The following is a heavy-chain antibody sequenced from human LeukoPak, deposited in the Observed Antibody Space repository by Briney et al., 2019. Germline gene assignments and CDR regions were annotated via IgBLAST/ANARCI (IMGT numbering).Heavy chain of an antibody. D-gene: IGHD3-22*01. CDR1: GGSFNDYF. V-gene: IGHV4-34*01. CDR3: TREGYGRSGYFLDF. CDR2: VYNGGST. Sequence: SETLSLTCAVYGGSFNDYFWTWIRQPPGKGLEWIGEVYNGGSTNYNPSLKSRVIISVDTSKNQFSLRLSSVTASDTAVYYCTREGYGRSGYFLDFWGQGTLVTVSS. J-gene: IGHJ4*02.